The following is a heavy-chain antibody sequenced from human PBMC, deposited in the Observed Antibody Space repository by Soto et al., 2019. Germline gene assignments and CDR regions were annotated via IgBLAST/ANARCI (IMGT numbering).Heavy chain of an antibody. V-gene: IGHV3-23*01. CDR1: GFSFSNFP. Sequence: EVQLLESGGVLVQPGGSLRLSCAASGFSFSNFPMSWVRQAPGRGLEWVSSMSASAGSTYTADSVKGRFTISRDNSKNTLFLQLSSLRAEDTALYYCVRGSRADPLDSWGQGTLVTVSS. J-gene: IGHJ4*02. D-gene: IGHD3-10*01. CDR3: VRGSRADPLDS. CDR2: MSASAGST.